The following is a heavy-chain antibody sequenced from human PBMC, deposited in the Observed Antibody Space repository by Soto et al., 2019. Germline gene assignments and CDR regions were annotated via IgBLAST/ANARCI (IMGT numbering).Heavy chain of an antibody. D-gene: IGHD3-10*01. J-gene: IGHJ4*02. CDR3: ARSAPMDAGDKYYYGF. Sequence: SVKVSCKASGGTFSTFGISWARQAPGQGLEWMGGIIPFFGTAKYSQKFEDRISITADESTNTVYMDLRSLTSEDTAIYYCARSAPMDAGDKYYYGFWGQGALVTVSS. CDR2: IIPFFGTA. CDR1: GGTFSTFG. V-gene: IGHV1-69*13.